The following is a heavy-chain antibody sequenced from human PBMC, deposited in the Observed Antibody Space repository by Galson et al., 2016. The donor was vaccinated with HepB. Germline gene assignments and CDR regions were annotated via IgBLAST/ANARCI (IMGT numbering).Heavy chain of an antibody. CDR2: IYPGDSDT. CDR1: GYTFSRYW. J-gene: IGHJ4*02. CDR3: ARHVPPSPAAPPEY. V-gene: IGHV5-51*01. Sequence: QSGAEVKKPGESLKISCTASGYTFSRYWIGCVRQMPGKGLEWMGIIYPGDSDTTYSTSFQDQVTIPADKSINTAYLQWSSLKASYSAMYFCARHVPPSPAAPPEYWGQGTLVTVSS. D-gene: IGHD2-2*01.